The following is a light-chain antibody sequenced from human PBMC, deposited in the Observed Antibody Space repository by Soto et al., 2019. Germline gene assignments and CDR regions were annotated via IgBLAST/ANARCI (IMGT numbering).Light chain of an antibody. V-gene: IGLV6-57*04. CDR2: EDY. CDR3: QSYDSNNWV. CDR1: SGSIASNY. J-gene: IGLJ3*02. Sequence: NFMLTQPYSVSESPGKTVTISCTRSSGSIASNYVQWYQQRPGSAPTTVIYEDYQRPSGVPDRFSGSIDSSSNSASLTISGLKTEDEAAYYCQSYDSNNWVFGGGTKLTVL.